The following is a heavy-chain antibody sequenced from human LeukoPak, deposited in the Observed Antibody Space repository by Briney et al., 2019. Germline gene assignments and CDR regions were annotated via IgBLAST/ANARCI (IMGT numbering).Heavy chain of an antibody. J-gene: IGHJ4*02. CDR1: GGSISTYY. CDR2: TYYSGST. V-gene: IGHV4-59*01. D-gene: IGHD5-12*01. CDR3: ARDGVYSGYDYYFDY. Sequence: PSETLSLTCTVSGGSISTYYWSWIRQPPGKGLEWIGYTYYSGSTNYNPSLKSRVTISVDTSKNQFSLKLSSVTAADTAVYYCARDGVYSGYDYYFDYWGQGTLVTVSS.